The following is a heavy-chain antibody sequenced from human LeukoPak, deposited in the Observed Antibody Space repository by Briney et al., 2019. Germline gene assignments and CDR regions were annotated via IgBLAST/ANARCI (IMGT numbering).Heavy chain of an antibody. CDR2: MNQDGSEK. CDR3: LLEWYDAFDI. CDR1: GVTFVKYW. J-gene: IGHJ3*02. Sequence: GGSLRLSCEASGVTFVKYWMSWVRQAPGKGPEWVANMNQDGSEKYYVDSVKGRFTISRDNAKNSLYLQMNSLRAEDTAVYYCLLEWYDAFDIWGQGTMVTVSS. D-gene: IGHD3-3*01. V-gene: IGHV3-7*01.